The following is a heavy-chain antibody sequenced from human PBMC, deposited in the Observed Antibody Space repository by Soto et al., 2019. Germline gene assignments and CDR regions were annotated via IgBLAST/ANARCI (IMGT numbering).Heavy chain of an antibody. CDR2: ISADGIDK. CDR1: GFTFRTDG. J-gene: IGHJ4*02. D-gene: IGHD1-1*01. CDR3: AKDLRRTGALGN. Sequence: QVQLVESGGGVVQPGKSLRLSCEASGFTFRTDGMHWVRQAPGKGLQWVAMISADGIDKKYVESVKGRFIISRDNTKNTVYLQINSLRDEATAVYYCAKDLRRTGALGNWGQGTLVTVSS. V-gene: IGHV3-30*18.